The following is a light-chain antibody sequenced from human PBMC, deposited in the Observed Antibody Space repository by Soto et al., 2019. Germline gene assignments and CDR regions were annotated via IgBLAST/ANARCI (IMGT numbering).Light chain of an antibody. Sequence: DTVMTQSPATLSMSPGERATLSCRASQSLNSDLAWYQQKPGQAPRLLIYGASTRATGIPGRFSGSGSGTEFTLTISSLQSEDFAVYYCQQYNSWPLTFGGGTKV. CDR2: GAS. CDR3: QQYNSWPLT. V-gene: IGKV3-15*01. CDR1: QSLNSD. J-gene: IGKJ4*01.